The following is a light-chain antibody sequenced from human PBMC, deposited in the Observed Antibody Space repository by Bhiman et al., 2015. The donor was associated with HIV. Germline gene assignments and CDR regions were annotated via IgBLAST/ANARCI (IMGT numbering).Light chain of an antibody. CDR1: NIGGIS. Sequence: ELTQPPSVSVAPGETARITCGGNNIGGISVHWYQQLPGTAPKLLIYRNYERPSGVPDRFSGSKSGTSASLAISGLRPEDETEYYCAVWDDGLYVFGTGTKVTVL. CDR3: AVWDDGLYV. J-gene: IGLJ1*01. V-gene: IGLV1-47*01. CDR2: RNY.